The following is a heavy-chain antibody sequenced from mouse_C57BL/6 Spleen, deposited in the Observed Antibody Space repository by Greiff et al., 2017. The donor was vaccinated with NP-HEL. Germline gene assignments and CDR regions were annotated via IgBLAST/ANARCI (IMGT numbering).Heavy chain of an antibody. CDR2: IYPGSGST. V-gene: IGHV1-55*01. CDR3: ARKDCSLNAMGY. CDR1: GYTFTSYW. Sequence: VQLQQSGAELVKPGASVKMSCKASGYTFTSYWITWVKQRPGQGLEWIGDIYPGSGSTNYNEKFKSKATLTVDTSSSTAYMQLSSLTSEDSAVYYCARKDCSLNAMGYWGQGPSVTVSS. J-gene: IGHJ4*01.